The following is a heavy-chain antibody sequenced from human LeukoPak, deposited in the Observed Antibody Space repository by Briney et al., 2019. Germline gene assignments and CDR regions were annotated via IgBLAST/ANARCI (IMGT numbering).Heavy chain of an antibody. CDR3: ARDLGIAARPYYYYGMDV. Sequence: GGSLRLSCAASGFTVSSNYMSWVRQAPGKGLEWFSGIYSGGSTYYGHSVKGRFTISVDNSKNPLYLQMDSLRAEDTAVYYCARDLGIAARPYYYYGMDVWGQGTTVTVSS. D-gene: IGHD6-6*01. J-gene: IGHJ6*02. CDR2: IYSGGST. V-gene: IGHV3-53*01. CDR1: GFTVSSNY.